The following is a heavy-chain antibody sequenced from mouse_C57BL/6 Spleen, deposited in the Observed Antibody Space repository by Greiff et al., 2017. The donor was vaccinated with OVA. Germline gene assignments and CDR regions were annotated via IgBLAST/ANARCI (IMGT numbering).Heavy chain of an antibody. D-gene: IGHD1-1*01. CDR2: IDPSDSYT. CDR1: GYTFTSYW. CDR3: ASYGSSPWFAY. V-gene: IGHV1-69*01. Sequence: VQLQQPGAELVMPGASVKLSCKASGYTFTSYWMHWVKQRPGQGLEWIGEIDPSDSYTNYNQKFKGKSTLTVDKSSSTAYMQLSSLTSEDSAVYYCASYGSSPWFAYWGQGTLVTVSA. J-gene: IGHJ3*01.